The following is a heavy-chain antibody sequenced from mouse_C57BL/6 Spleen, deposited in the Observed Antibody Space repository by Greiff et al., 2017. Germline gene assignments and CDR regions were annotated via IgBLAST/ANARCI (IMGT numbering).Heavy chain of an antibody. Sequence: VQLQQSGPELVKPGASVKISCKASGYTFTDYYMNWVKQSHGKSLEWIGDINPNNGGTSYNQKFKGKATLTVDKSSSTAYMELRSLTSEDSAVYYCARVGGGDYFDDWGQGTTLTVSS. J-gene: IGHJ2*01. CDR3: ARVGGGDYFDD. V-gene: IGHV1-26*01. CDR2: INPNNGGT. D-gene: IGHD3-1*01. CDR1: GYTFTDYY.